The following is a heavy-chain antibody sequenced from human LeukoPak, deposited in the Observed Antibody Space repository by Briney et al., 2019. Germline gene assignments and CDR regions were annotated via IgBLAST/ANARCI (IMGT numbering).Heavy chain of an antibody. CDR2: ITGSGGST. CDR1: GFTFTSAW. D-gene: IGHD1-7*01. V-gene: IGHV3-23*01. J-gene: IGHJ4*02. Sequence: GGSLRLSCGASGFTFTSAWMNWVRQAPGKGLEWVSAITGSGGSTYHADSVKGRFTISRDNSKNTLYLQMNSLRAEDTAVYYCAAGPINWNYRETDYWGQGTLVTVSS. CDR3: AAGPINWNYRETDY.